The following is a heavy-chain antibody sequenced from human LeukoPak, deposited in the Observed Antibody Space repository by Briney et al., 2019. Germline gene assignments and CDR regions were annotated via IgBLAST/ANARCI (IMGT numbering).Heavy chain of an antibody. CDR1: GYSFTSYW. V-gene: IGHV5-51*01. CDR3: ARGSYDSSGPTIFDI. CDR2: IYPGDSDT. J-gene: IGHJ3*02. Sequence: GESLKISCKGSGYSFTSYWIGWVRQMPGKGLEWMGIIYPGDSDTRYSPSFQGQVTISADKSISTAYLQWSSLKASDTAMYYCARGSYDSSGPTIFDIWGQGTMVTVSS. D-gene: IGHD3-22*01.